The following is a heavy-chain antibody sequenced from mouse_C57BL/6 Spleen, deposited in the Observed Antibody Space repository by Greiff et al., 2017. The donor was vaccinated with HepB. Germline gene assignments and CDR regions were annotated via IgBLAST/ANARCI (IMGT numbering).Heavy chain of an antibody. V-gene: IGHV1-55*01. J-gene: IGHJ2*01. CDR2: IYPGSGST. CDR3: ARWDVTTVVVFDY. D-gene: IGHD1-1*01. Sequence: QVQLKQPGAELVKPGASVKMSCKASGYTFTSYWITWVKQRPGQGLEWIGDIYPGSGSTNYNEKFKSKATLTVDTSSSTAYMQLSSLTSEDSAVYYCARWDVTTVVVFDYWGQGTTLTVSS. CDR1: GYTFTSYW.